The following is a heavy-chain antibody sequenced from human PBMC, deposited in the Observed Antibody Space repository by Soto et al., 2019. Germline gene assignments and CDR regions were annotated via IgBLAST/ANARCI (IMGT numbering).Heavy chain of an antibody. CDR3: AHKGSGSRAIDY. Sequence: QITLKKSGPTLVKPTQTLTLTCAFSGFSLSTSGVGVGWIRQPPGKALEWLAVIYWDDSKTYRPSLKSRLTTAQDASRDQVVLTMTNMHPVDTATYYCAHKGSGSRAIDYWGQGALVTVSS. CDR1: GFSLSTSGVG. D-gene: IGHD3-10*01. V-gene: IGHV2-5*02. J-gene: IGHJ4*02. CDR2: IYWDDSK.